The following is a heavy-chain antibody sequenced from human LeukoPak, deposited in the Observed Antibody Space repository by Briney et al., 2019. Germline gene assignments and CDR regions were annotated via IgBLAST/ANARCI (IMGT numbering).Heavy chain of an antibody. D-gene: IGHD3-22*01. V-gene: IGHV5-51*01. Sequence: GESLKISCQATGYNFPNYWIGWVRQMPGKGLEWMGIIYPGDSETRYSPSFQGQVTISADKSISTAYLQWSSLKASDTAIYYCARRKFDSSGSAFFDYWGRGTLVTVSS. CDR1: GYNFPNYW. J-gene: IGHJ4*02. CDR2: IYPGDSET. CDR3: ARRKFDSSGSAFFDY.